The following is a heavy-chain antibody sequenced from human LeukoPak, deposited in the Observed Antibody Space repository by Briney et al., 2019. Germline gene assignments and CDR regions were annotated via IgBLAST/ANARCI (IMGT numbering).Heavy chain of an antibody. J-gene: IGHJ6*02. CDR1: GDSISSDIW. Sequence: SETLSLTCAVSGDSISSDIWWNWVRQPPGKGLEWIGEIHHSGGINYNPSLKSRVTISIDTSKNQFSLKLSSVTAADTAMYYCAGVVGGSHSMDVWGQGTTVTVSS. D-gene: IGHD1-26*01. V-gene: IGHV4-4*02. CDR3: AGVVGGSHSMDV. CDR2: IHHSGGI.